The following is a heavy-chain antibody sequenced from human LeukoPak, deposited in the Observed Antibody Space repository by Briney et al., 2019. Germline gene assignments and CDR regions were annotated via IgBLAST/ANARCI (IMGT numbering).Heavy chain of an antibody. CDR2: ISTSSTYM. J-gene: IGHJ4*02. CDR3: ARETRDYTSSWGDY. CDR1: GFSFTSYS. Sequence: PGGSLRLSCAASGFSFTSYSMTWVRQAPGEGLEWVSSISTSSTYMYYADSVKGRFTISRDNAKNTLYLHMNSLRAEDTAMYYCARETRDYTSSWGDYWGQGTLVTVSS. D-gene: IGHD6-13*01. V-gene: IGHV3-21*01.